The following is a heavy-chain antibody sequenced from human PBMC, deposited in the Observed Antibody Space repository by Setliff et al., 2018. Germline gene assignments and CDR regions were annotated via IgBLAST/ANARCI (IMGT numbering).Heavy chain of an antibody. J-gene: IGHJ6*03. Sequence: PGGSLRLSCATSGFTFSSYWMSWVRQAQGKGLEWVANIKQDGSEKYYADSVKGRFTISRDNAKNSLYLQMNSLRAEDTAVYYCARTYCSDTSCYDYYYYMDVWGKGTTVTVSS. CDR3: ARTYCSDTSCYDYYYYMDV. V-gene: IGHV3-7*01. D-gene: IGHD2-2*01. CDR1: GFTFSSYW. CDR2: IKQDGSEK.